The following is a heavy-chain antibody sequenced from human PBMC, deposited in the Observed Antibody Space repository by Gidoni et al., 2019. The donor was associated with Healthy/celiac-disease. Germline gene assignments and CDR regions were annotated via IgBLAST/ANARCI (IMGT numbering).Heavy chain of an antibody. CDR3: AREHYYDSSSRASYAFDI. CDR1: GYTFTSSG. Sequence: QVQLVQSGAEVKKPGASVKVSCKASGYTFTSSGISWVRQAPGQGLEWMGWISAYNGNTNYAQKLQGRVTMTTDTSTSTAYMELRSLRSDDTAVYYCAREHYYDSSSRASYAFDIWGQGTMVTVSS. CDR2: ISAYNGNT. D-gene: IGHD3-22*01. V-gene: IGHV1-18*04. J-gene: IGHJ3*02.